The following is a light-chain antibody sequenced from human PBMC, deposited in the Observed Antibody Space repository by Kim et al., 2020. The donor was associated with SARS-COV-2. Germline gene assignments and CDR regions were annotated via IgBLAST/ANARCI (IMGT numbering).Light chain of an antibody. V-gene: IGLV2-14*04. CDR3: SSYTSSSPWV. Sequence: GQSITISCTGTSSGVGGYNFVSWYQQHPGKAPKLMIYDVSKRPSGVSNRFSGSKSGNTASLTISGLQAEDEADYYCSSYTSSSPWVFGGGTQLTVL. J-gene: IGLJ3*02. CDR2: DVS. CDR1: SSGVGGYNF.